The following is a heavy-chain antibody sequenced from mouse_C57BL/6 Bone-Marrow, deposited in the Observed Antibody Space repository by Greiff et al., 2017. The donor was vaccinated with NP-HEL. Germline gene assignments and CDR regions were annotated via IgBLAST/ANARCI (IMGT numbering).Heavy chain of an antibody. CDR3: ARYLHYDGYLAY. V-gene: IGHV7-3*01. CDR1: GFTFTDYY. J-gene: IGHJ3*01. Sequence: EVKLVESGGGLVQPGGSLSLSCAASGFTFTDYYMSWVRQPPGKALEWLGFIRNKANGYTTEYSASVKGRFTISRDNSQSILYLQMNARRAEDSATYYCARYLHYDGYLAYWGQGTLVTVSA. CDR2: IRNKANGYTT. D-gene: IGHD2-3*01.